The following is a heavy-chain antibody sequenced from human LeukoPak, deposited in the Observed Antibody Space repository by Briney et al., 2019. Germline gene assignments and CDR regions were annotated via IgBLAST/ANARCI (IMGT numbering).Heavy chain of an antibody. J-gene: IGHJ4*02. CDR1: GGSISSHY. CDR3: ARGRSAYYYEY. V-gene: IGHV4-59*11. Sequence: PSETLFLTCTVSGGSISSHYWSWIRQPPGKGLEWIGYIYYSGSTNYNPSLKSRVTISVDTSKNQFSLKLSSVTAADTAVYYCARGRSAYYYEYWGQGTLVTVSS. CDR2: IYYSGST.